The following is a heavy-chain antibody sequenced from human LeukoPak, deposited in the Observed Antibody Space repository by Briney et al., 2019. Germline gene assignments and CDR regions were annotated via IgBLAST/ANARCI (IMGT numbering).Heavy chain of an antibody. CDR2: IWYDGSYK. V-gene: IGHV3-33*06. D-gene: IGHD1-26*01. Sequence: GGSLRLSCAASGFTFSNYGMHWVRQAPGKGLEWVAVIWYDGSYKYYVDFVKGRFTISRDNSKNTLYLQMNSLRAEDTAVYYCAKPTRGSGSFLIDYWGQGTLVTVSS. CDR3: AKPTRGSGSFLIDY. CDR1: GFTFSNYG. J-gene: IGHJ4*02.